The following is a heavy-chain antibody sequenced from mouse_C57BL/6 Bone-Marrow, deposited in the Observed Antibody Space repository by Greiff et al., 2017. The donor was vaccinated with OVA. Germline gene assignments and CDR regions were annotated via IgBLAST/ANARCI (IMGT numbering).Heavy chain of an antibody. CDR1: GYSFTGYY. Sequence: EVQLQQSGPELVKPGASVKISCKASGYSFTGYYMNWVKQSPEKSLEWIGEINPSTGGTTYNQKFKAKATLTVDKSSSTAYMQLKSLTSEDSAVYHCARSLPLLLFDYWGQGTTLTVSS. V-gene: IGHV1-42*01. J-gene: IGHJ2*01. CDR2: INPSTGGT. D-gene: IGHD2-1*01. CDR3: ARSLPLLLFDY.